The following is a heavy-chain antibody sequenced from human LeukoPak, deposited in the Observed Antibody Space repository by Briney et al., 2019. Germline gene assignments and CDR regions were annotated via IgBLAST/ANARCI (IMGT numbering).Heavy chain of an antibody. D-gene: IGHD6-19*01. CDR3: VRYRSTSYRFDN. J-gene: IGHJ4*02. Sequence: PSETLSLTCTVSGDSLSGLPYSWGWVRQSPGKGLVWIAYMYYDEHTYYNPSLKSRVTISVDTSKMQFSLSLSSVTAADTAIYYCVRYRSTSYRFDNWGQGTLVTVSS. CDR2: MYYDEHT. CDR1: GDSLSGLPYS. V-gene: IGHV4-39*01.